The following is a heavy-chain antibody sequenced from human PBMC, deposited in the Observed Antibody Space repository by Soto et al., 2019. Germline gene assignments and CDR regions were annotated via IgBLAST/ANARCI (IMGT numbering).Heavy chain of an antibody. Sequence: EVQLVESGGGLVQPGGSLKLSCAASGFTFSGSAMHWVRQASGKGLEWVGRIRSKANSYATAYAASVKGRFTISRDDSKNTAYLQMNSLKTEDTAVYYCTRHAFSSGWYGWDYWGQGTLVTVSS. D-gene: IGHD6-19*01. J-gene: IGHJ4*02. V-gene: IGHV3-73*02. CDR2: IRSKANSYAT. CDR1: GFTFSGSA. CDR3: TRHAFSSGWYGWDY.